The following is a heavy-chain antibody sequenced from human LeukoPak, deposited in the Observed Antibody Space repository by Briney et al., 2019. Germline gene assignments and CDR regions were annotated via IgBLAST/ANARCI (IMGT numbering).Heavy chain of an antibody. V-gene: IGHV1-69*01. J-gene: IGHJ4*02. CDR3: ARDYYGSGSYMGFDY. D-gene: IGHD3-10*01. Sequence: SVKGSCKASGGTFNSYAISWVPQAPGQGREWMGGIIPIFGTANYAQKFQGRVPITADESTSTAYMALSSLRSEDTAVYYCARDYYGSGSYMGFDYWGQGTLVTVSS. CDR2: IIPIFGTA. CDR1: GGTFNSYA.